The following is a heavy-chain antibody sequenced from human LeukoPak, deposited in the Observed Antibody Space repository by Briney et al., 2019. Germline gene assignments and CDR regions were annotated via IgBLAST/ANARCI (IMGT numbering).Heavy chain of an antibody. D-gene: IGHD3-10*01. CDR2: ISYDGSNK. Sequence: HPGGSLRLSCAASGFTFSSYGMHWVRQAPGKGLEWVAVISYDGSNKYYADSVKGRFTISRDNSKNTLYLQMNSLRAEDTAVYYCAKDGVWFGATRAYYYYYMDVWGKGTTVTVSS. CDR1: GFTFSSYG. J-gene: IGHJ6*03. V-gene: IGHV3-30*18. CDR3: AKDGVWFGATRAYYYYYMDV.